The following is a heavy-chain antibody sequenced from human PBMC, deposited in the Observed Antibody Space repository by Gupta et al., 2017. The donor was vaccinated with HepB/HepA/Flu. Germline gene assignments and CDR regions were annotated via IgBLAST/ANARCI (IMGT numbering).Heavy chain of an antibody. V-gene: IGHV3-11*01. CDR1: GFTFSDYY. J-gene: IGHJ3*02. D-gene: IGHD6-13*01. CDR2: ISSSGSTI. Sequence: VESGGGLVKPGGSLRLSCAASGFTFSDYYMSWIRQAPGKGLEWVSYISSSGSTIYYADSVKGRFTISRDNAKNSLYLQMNSLRAEDTAVYYWARGGRFYVEIAAAGTGADAFDIWGQGTMVTVSS. CDR3: ARGGRFYVEIAAAGTGADAFDI.